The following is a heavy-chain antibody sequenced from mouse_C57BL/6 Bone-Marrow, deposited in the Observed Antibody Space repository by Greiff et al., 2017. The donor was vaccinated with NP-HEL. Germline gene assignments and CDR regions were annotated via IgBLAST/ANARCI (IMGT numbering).Heavy chain of an antibody. J-gene: IGHJ2*01. V-gene: IGHV1-5*01. CDR2: IYPGNSDT. Sequence: SGTVLARPGASVKMSCKTSGYTFTSYWMHWVKQRPGQGLEWIGAIYPGNSDTSYNQKFKGKAKLTAVTSASTAYMALSSLTNEDSAVYYCTHGSSYGDFDYWGQGTTLTVSS. CDR1: GYTFTSYW. D-gene: IGHD1-1*01. CDR3: THGSSYGDFDY.